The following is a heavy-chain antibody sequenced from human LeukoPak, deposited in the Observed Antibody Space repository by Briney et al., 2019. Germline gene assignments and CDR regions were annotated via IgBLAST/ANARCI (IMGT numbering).Heavy chain of an antibody. V-gene: IGHV1-46*01. CDR1: GYTFTDYY. CDR2: INPSGGST. CDR3: ARASRDV. D-gene: IGHD6-6*01. Sequence: ASAKVSCKASGYTFTDYYIHWVRQAPGRGLEWMGIINPSGGSTSYAQKFQGRVTMTRDTSTSTVYMELSSLRSEDTAVYYCARASRDVWGQGTTVTVSS. J-gene: IGHJ6*02.